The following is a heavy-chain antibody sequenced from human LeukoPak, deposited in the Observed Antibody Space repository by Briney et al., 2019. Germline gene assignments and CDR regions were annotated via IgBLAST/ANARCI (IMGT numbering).Heavy chain of an antibody. CDR2: ISAYNGNT. CDR1: GYTFTSYG. J-gene: IGHJ4*02. CDR3: ARNIRPLSGSYSPLDY. V-gene: IGHV1-18*01. D-gene: IGHD3-10*01. Sequence: ASVKVSCKASGYTFTSYGISWVRQAPGQGLEWMGWISAYNGNTNYAQKLQGRVTMTTDTSTSTAYMELRSLRSDDTAVYYCARNIRPLSGSYSPLDYWGQGTLVTVSS.